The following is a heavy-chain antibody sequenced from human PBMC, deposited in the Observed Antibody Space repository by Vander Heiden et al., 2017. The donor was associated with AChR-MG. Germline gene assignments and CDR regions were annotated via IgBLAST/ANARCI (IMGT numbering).Heavy chain of an antibody. D-gene: IGHD2-15*01. CDR2: IWYSGST. J-gene: IGHJ5*02. CDR1: GRSIRLGGYY. Sequence: QVQLQESGPGLGKPSQTLSLTCTLSGRSIRLGGYYCCWIGRHPGKGVEGIGDIWYSGSTNYNPALKSRVTVSVDKSKNQFSLKQSSVTAADKAVNYCAGDKGGYCSRGSCYREFWFDPWGQGTLVTVSS. CDR3: AGDKGGYCSRGSCYREFWFDP. V-gene: IGHV4-31*03.